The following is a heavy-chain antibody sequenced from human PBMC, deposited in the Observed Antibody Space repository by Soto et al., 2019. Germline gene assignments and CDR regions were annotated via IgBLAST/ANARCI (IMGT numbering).Heavy chain of an antibody. CDR3: ARGDVGSGWLSYYYYGMDV. Sequence: PGGSLLLSCAASGFTFSSYSMNWVRQAPGKGLEWVSSISSSSGYIYYADSVKGRFTISRDNAKNSLYLQMNSLRAEDTAVYYCARGDVGSGWLSYYYYGMDVWGQGTTVTVSS. D-gene: IGHD6-19*01. V-gene: IGHV3-21*01. CDR2: ISSSSGYI. J-gene: IGHJ6*02. CDR1: GFTFSSYS.